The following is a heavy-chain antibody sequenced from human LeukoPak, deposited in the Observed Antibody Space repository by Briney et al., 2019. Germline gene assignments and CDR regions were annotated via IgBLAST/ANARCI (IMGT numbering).Heavy chain of an antibody. CDR1: GYTFTSYG. V-gene: IGHV1-18*01. J-gene: IGHJ5*02. CDR3: ATYSGSYPAGWFAP. CDR2: ISAYNGNT. Sequence: ASVKVSCKASGYTFTSYGISWVRQAPGQGLEWMGWISAYNGNTNYAQKLQGRVTMTTDTSTSTAYMELRSLRSDDTAVYYCATYSGSYPAGWFAPWGQGTLVTVSS. D-gene: IGHD1-26*01.